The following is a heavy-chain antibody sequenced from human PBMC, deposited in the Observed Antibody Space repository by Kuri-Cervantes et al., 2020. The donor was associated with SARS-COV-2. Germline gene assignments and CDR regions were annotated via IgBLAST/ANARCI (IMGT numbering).Heavy chain of an antibody. Sequence: GDPPKIIRKGFGYTFSDWWVGWLRQTPGKCLEWMGILYPGDSDTRYSPSFQGQVTISADKSISTAYLQWSSLKASDTALDYCAKGSQLRYFDWLPQGGYFDYWGQGTLVTVSS. D-gene: IGHD3-9*01. CDR1: GYTFSDWW. CDR3: AKGSQLRYFDWLPQGGYFDY. J-gene: IGHJ4*02. V-gene: IGHV5-51*01. CDR2: LYPGDSDT.